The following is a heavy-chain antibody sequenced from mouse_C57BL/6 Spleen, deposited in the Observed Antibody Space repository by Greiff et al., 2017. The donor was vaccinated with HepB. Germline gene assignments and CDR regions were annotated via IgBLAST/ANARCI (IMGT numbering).Heavy chain of an antibody. D-gene: IGHD2-3*01. J-gene: IGHJ3*01. V-gene: IGHV1-64*01. CDR3: AREDGYYGSAY. CDR1: GYTFTSYW. Sequence: QVQLQQSGAELVKPGASVKLSCKASGYTFTSYWMHWVKQRPGQGLEWIGMIHPNSGSTNYNEKFKSKATLTVDKSSSTAYMQLSSLTSEDSAVYYCAREDGYYGSAYWGQGTLVTVSA. CDR2: IHPNSGST.